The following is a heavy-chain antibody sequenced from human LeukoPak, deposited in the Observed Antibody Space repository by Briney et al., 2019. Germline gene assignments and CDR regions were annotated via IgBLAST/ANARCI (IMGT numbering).Heavy chain of an antibody. J-gene: IGHJ6*03. CDR2: IWYDGSNK. Sequence: GRSLRLSCAASGFTFSSYGMHWVRQAPGKGLEWVAVIWYDGSNKYYADSVKGRFTISRDNSKNTLYLQMNSLRAEDTAVYYCAKSQQAMTFVVGYMDVWGKGTTVTVSS. V-gene: IGHV3-33*06. D-gene: IGHD2-21*01. CDR1: GFTFSSYG. CDR3: AKSQQAMTFVVGYMDV.